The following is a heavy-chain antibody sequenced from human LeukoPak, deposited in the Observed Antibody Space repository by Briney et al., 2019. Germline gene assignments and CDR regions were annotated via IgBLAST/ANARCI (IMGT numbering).Heavy chain of an antibody. Sequence: PGGSLRLSCTASGFTFGDYAMSWFCQAPGKGLEWVGFIRSKAYGGTTEYAASVKGRFTISRDDSKSIAYLQMNSLKTEDTAVYYCTREGIRDGYNSAFDIWGQGTMVTVSS. V-gene: IGHV3-49*03. CDR1: GFTFGDYA. D-gene: IGHD5-24*01. CDR2: IRSKAYGGTT. J-gene: IGHJ3*02. CDR3: TREGIRDGYNSAFDI.